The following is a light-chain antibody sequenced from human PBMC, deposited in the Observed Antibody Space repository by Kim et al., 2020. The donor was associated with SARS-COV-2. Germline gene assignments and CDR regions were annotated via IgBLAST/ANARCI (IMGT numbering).Light chain of an antibody. Sequence: GQRVTISCSGSSSNIGSNTVNWLKQRPGTAPKLLISSNDQRPSGVPDRFSGSKSGTSASLAISGLQSEDEADYYCAAWDDSLIGVVFGGGTQLTVL. CDR2: SND. J-gene: IGLJ2*01. CDR3: AAWDDSLIGVV. CDR1: SSNIGSNT. V-gene: IGLV1-44*01.